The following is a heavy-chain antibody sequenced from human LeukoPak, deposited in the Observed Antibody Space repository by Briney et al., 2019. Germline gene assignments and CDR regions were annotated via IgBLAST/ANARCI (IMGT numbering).Heavy chain of an antibody. V-gene: IGHV1-69*13. CDR2: IIPIFGTA. CDR1: GGTFSSYA. Sequence: ASVKVSCKASGGTFSSYAISWVRQAPGQGLEWMGGIIPIFGTANYAQKFQGRVTITADESTSTAYMELSSLRSEDTAVYYCARVASYYGSGSYLLLWGQGTLVTVSS. CDR3: ARVASYYGSGSYLLL. J-gene: IGHJ4*02. D-gene: IGHD3-10*01.